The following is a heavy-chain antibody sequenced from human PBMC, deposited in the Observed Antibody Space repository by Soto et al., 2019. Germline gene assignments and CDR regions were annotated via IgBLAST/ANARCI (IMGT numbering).Heavy chain of an antibody. D-gene: IGHD3-3*01. Sequence: GGSLRLSCAVSGFSFDDYAMHWVRQGPGKGLEWVSGISWNSGNKGYADSVKGRFTISRDNAKNSLYLQMNSLNSEDTALYYCTRETIGFDPWGQGTLVTVSS. CDR2: ISWNSGNK. CDR3: TRETIGFDP. J-gene: IGHJ5*02. CDR1: GFSFDDYA. V-gene: IGHV3-9*01.